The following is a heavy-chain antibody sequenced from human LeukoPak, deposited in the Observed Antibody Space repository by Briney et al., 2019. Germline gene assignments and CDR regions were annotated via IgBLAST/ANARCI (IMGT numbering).Heavy chain of an antibody. D-gene: IGHD3-3*01. CDR2: IRSNPHGGTR. V-gene: IGHV3-49*04. CDR3: ARDRFKSGAYYGALDI. CDR1: GFTFSDFA. J-gene: IGHJ3*02. Sequence: GGSLRLSCTASGFTFSDFALSWVRQAPGKGLEWVGFIRSNPHGGTRDYAPSMKGRFTISRDDSQAVAYLQINSLQTEDTAVYYCARDRFKSGAYYGALDIWGQGTMVTVAS.